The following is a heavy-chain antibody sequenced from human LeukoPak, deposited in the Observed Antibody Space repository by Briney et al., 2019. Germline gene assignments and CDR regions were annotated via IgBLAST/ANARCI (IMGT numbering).Heavy chain of an antibody. V-gene: IGHV4-39*07. CDR2: IYYGGST. CDR1: GGSISSSSYF. Sequence: PSETLSLTCTVSGGSISSSSYFWGWIRQPPGKGLEWIGGIYYGGSTYYNPSLKSRVTISVDTSKNQFSLKLISVTAADTAVYYCARRKASPTHYYMDVWGKGTTVTVSS. CDR3: ARRKASPTHYYMDV. J-gene: IGHJ6*03.